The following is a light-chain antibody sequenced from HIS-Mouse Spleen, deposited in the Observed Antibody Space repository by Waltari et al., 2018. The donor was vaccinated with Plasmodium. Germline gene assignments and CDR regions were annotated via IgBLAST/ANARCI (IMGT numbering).Light chain of an antibody. J-gene: IGKJ3*01. CDR3: QKYNSALT. CDR1: QGISNY. CDR2: AAS. Sequence: DIQMTQSPSSLSASVGDGVTITCRASQGISNYLAWYQQKPGKVPKLLIYAASTLQSGVPSRFSGSGSGTDFTLTISSLQPEDVATYYCQKYNSALTFGPGTKVDIK. V-gene: IGKV1-27*01.